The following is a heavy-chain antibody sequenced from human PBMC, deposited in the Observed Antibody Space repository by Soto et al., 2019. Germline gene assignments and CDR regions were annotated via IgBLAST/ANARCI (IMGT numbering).Heavy chain of an antibody. D-gene: IGHD3-10*01. Sequence: ASVKVSCKASGYTFTSYGISWVRQAPGQGLEWMGWISAYNGNTNYAQKLQGRVTMTTDTSTSTAYMELRSLRSDDTAVYYYARVELLWFGEYSHRWFDPWGQGTLVTVSS. J-gene: IGHJ5*02. V-gene: IGHV1-18*01. CDR1: GYTFTSYG. CDR3: ARVELLWFGEYSHRWFDP. CDR2: ISAYNGNT.